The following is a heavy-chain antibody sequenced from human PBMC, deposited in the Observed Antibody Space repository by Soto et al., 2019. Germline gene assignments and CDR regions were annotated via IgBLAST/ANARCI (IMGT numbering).Heavy chain of an antibody. CDR2: ISDDGSNK. Sequence: QVQLVESGGGVVQPGRSLRLSCAASGFTFSSYGMHWVRQAPGKGLEWVAVISDDGSNKYYADSVKGRFTISRDNSKNSLYQQMNSLKAENTAVYYCAKLFGYSSSSESAEGSNYWGQGTLVTVSS. V-gene: IGHV3-30*18. CDR1: GFTFSSYG. CDR3: AKLFGYSSSSESAEGSNY. J-gene: IGHJ4*02. D-gene: IGHD6-6*01.